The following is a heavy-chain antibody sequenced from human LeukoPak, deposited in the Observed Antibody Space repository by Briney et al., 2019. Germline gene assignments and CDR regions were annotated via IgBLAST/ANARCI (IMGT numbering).Heavy chain of an antibody. Sequence: ASVKVSCKASGYTFTGYYMHWVRQAPGQGLAWMGWINPNSGGTNYAQKFQGRVTMTRDTSISTAYMELSRLRSDDTAVYYCARAGIAAAGSVDYWGQGTLVTVSS. V-gene: IGHV1-2*02. D-gene: IGHD6-13*01. J-gene: IGHJ4*02. CDR2: INPNSGGT. CDR3: ARAGIAAAGSVDY. CDR1: GYTFTGYY.